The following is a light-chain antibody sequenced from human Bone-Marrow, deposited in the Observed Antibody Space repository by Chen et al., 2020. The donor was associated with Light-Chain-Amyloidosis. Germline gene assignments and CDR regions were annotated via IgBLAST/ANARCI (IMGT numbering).Light chain of an antibody. V-gene: IGLV2-14*01. J-gene: IGLJ1*01. CDR1: SSDVAGDNH. CDR2: AVT. Sequence: QSALTQPASVSGSPGQPITIACTGTSSDVAGDNHGSWYHQPPDTAPILMIYAVTNRPSWVPDRFSGSKSDNTASLTIFGLQTEDEADYFCSSYTITNTLVFGSGTRVTVL. CDR3: SSYTITNTLV.